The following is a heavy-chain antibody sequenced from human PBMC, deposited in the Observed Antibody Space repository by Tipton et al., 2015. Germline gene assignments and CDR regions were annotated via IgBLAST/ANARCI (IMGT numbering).Heavy chain of an antibody. V-gene: IGHV1-69*01. D-gene: IGHD3-16*01. CDR1: GGPFNSFA. CDR3: ARGPYYDDVWVGYFDS. J-gene: IGHJ4*02. Sequence: QSGPEVKKPGSSVKVSCKASGGPFNSFAISWVRLAPGQGLEWMGGIIPVFRTADYAQKFQGRVTITADGSTNTAYMDLSSLRFEDTAVYYCARGPYYDDVWVGYFDSWGQGTLVTVSS. CDR2: IIPVFRTA.